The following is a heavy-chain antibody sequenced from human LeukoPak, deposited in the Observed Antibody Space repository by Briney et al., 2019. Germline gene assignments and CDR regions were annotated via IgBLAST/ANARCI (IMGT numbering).Heavy chain of an antibody. D-gene: IGHD6-13*01. Sequence: GGSLRLSCAASGFTFNSYWMHWVRQAPGKGLVWVSRINTDGSSTRYADSVMGRVTISRDNAKNTPYLQMNSLRAEDTAVYYCASGIAAAGGPFDYWGQGTLVTVSS. CDR3: ASGIAAAGGPFDY. CDR1: GFTFNSYW. V-gene: IGHV3-74*01. J-gene: IGHJ4*02. CDR2: INTDGSST.